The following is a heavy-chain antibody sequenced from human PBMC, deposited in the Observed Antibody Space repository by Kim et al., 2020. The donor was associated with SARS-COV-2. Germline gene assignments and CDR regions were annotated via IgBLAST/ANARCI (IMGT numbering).Heavy chain of an antibody. CDR3: ATAHQRNPLRYFDWLLYDY. J-gene: IGHJ4*02. V-gene: IGHV1-24*01. Sequence: ASVKVSCKVSGYTLTELSMHWVRQAPGKGLEWMGGFDPEDGETIYAQKFQGRVTMTEDTSTDTAYMELSSLRSEDTAVYYSATAHQRNPLRYFDWLLYDYWGQGTLVTVSS. D-gene: IGHD3-9*01. CDR1: GYTLTELS. CDR2: FDPEDGET.